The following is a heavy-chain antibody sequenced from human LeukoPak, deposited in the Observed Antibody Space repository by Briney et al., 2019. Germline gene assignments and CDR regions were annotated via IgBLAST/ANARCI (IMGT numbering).Heavy chain of an antibody. Sequence: ASVKVSCKASGYTFTGYYMHWVRQAPGQGLEWMGRIIPILGIANYAQKFQGRVTITADKSTSTAYMELSSLRSEDTAVYYCARDLKVGATTVYYYYGMDVWGQGTTVTVSS. CDR1: GYTFTGYY. J-gene: IGHJ6*02. V-gene: IGHV1-69*04. D-gene: IGHD1-26*01. CDR2: IIPILGIA. CDR3: ARDLKVGATTVYYYYGMDV.